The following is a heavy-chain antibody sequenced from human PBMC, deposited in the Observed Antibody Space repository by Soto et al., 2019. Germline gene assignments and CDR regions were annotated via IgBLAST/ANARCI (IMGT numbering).Heavy chain of an antibody. D-gene: IGHD2-2*01. CDR3: ARDPGPRAAAIRGLGWFDP. CDR2: IKQDESEK. Sequence: LRLSCAASGFTFSGYWMAWVRQAPGKGLEWVASIKQDESEKFYVDSVKGRFTISRDNAKKTVYLQMNGLRAEDTAVYYCARDPGPRAAAIRGLGWFDPWGQGTLVTVSP. V-gene: IGHV3-7*03. CDR1: GFTFSGYW. J-gene: IGHJ5*02.